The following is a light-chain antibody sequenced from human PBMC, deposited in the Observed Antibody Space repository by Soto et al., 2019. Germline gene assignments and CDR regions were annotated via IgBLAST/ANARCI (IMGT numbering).Light chain of an antibody. CDR2: DNN. V-gene: IGLV1-51*01. CDR3: GTWDSSLSAVI. CDR1: SSNIGNNY. Sequence: QSVLTQPPSVSAAPGQKVTISCSGSSSNIGNNYVSWYQQLPGTAPKLLIYDNNKRPSGIPDRFSGSNSGTLATLGITGLQTGDEADYYCGTWDSSLSAVIFGGGTKLTVL. J-gene: IGLJ2*01.